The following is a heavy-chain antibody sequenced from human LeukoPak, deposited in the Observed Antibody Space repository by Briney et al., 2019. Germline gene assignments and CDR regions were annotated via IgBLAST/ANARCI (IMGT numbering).Heavy chain of an antibody. CDR2: INPNSGGT. CDR3: ARGSSSWFFDY. Sequence: ASVKVSCKTSGYIFTDYYIHWVRQAPGQGLEWMGWINPNSGGTNYAQKFQGRVTMTRDTSISTAYTDLSSLTSDDTAVYFCARGSSSWFFDYWGQGSLVTVSS. J-gene: IGHJ4*02. D-gene: IGHD6-13*01. CDR1: GYIFTDYY. V-gene: IGHV1-2*02.